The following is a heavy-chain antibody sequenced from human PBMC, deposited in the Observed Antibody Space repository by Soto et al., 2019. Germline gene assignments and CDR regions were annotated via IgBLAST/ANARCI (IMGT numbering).Heavy chain of an antibody. J-gene: IGHJ4*02. CDR3: ARLDHYYDSSGYESYLDY. CDR1: GGTFSKYA. Sequence: ASVKVSCKASGGTFSKYAISWVRQAPGQGLEWMGGIIPIFGTANYAQKFQGRVTITADESTSTAYMELSSLRSEDTAVYYCARLDHYYDSSGYESYLDYWGQGTLVTVSS. V-gene: IGHV1-69*13. CDR2: IIPIFGTA. D-gene: IGHD3-22*01.